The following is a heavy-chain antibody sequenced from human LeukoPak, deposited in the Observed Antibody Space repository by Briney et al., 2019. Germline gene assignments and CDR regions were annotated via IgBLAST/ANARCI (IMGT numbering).Heavy chain of an antibody. V-gene: IGHV3-73*01. Sequence: PGGSLRLSXAASGFTFSGSAMHWVRQASGKGLEWVGRIRSKANSYATAYAASVKGRFTISRDDSKNTAYLQMNSLKTEDTAVYYCTRRIVEGYCSSTSCPNYYYYYMDVWGKGTTVTVSS. CDR2: IRSKANSYAT. CDR1: GFTFSGSA. D-gene: IGHD2-2*01. J-gene: IGHJ6*03. CDR3: TRRIVEGYCSSTSCPNYYYYYMDV.